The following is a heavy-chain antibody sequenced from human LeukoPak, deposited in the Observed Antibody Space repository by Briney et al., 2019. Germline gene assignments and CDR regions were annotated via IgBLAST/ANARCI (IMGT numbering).Heavy chain of an antibody. Sequence: SETLSLTCTVSGYSISSGYYWGWIRQPPGKGLEWIGSIYHSGSTYYNPSLKSRVTISVDTSKNQFSLKLSSVTAADTAVYYCAKRRGLELLYYYYMDVWGKGTTVTVSS. CDR1: GYSISSGYY. CDR3: AKRRGLELLYYYYMDV. D-gene: IGHD1-7*01. V-gene: IGHV4-38-2*02. CDR2: IYHSGST. J-gene: IGHJ6*03.